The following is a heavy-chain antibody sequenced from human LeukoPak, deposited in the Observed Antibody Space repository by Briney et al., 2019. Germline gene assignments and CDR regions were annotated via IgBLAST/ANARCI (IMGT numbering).Heavy chain of an antibody. V-gene: IGHV3-30-3*01. D-gene: IGHD6-19*01. CDR1: GFTFSSYA. J-gene: IGHJ2*01. CDR3: VRGSGRYWYFDL. CDR2: ISYDGSNK. Sequence: GGSLRLSCAASGFTFSSYAMHWVRQAPGKGLEWVAVISYDGSNKYYADSVKGRFTISRDNSKNTLYLQMDSLRAEDTAVYYCVRGSGRYWYFDLCGRGTLVTVSS.